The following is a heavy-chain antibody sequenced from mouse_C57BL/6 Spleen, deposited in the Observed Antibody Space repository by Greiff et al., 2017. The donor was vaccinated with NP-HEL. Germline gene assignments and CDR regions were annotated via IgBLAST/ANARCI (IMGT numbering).Heavy chain of an antibody. Sequence: QVHVKQSGAELVRPGTSVKVSCKASGYAFTNYLIEWVKQRPGQGLEWIGVINPGSGGTNYNEKFKGKATLTADKSSSTAYMQLSSLTSEDSAVYFCARLITTVAGYFDVWGTGTTVTVSS. V-gene: IGHV1-54*01. D-gene: IGHD1-1*01. J-gene: IGHJ1*03. CDR3: ARLITTVAGYFDV. CDR1: GYAFTNYL. CDR2: INPGSGGT.